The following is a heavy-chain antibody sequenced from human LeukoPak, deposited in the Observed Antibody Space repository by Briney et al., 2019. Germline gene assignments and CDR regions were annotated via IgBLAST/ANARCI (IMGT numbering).Heavy chain of an antibody. D-gene: IGHD4-17*01. CDR3: ARGRDDYGDYVRYFDY. CDR1: GGSFSGYY. Sequence: PSETLSLTCAVYGGSFSGYYWSWIRQPPGKGLEWIGEINHSGSTNYNPSLKSRVTISIDMSKNQFSLKLSSVTAADTAVYYCARGRDDYGDYVRYFDYWGQGTLVTVSS. V-gene: IGHV4-34*01. J-gene: IGHJ4*02. CDR2: INHSGST.